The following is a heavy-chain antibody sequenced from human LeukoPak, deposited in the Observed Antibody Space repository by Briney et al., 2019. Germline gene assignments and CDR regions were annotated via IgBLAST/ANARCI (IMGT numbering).Heavy chain of an antibody. D-gene: IGHD3-16*02. CDR1: GYTFTSYD. J-gene: IGHJ4*02. CDR3: ATAPTYVWGSYRYTGFDY. Sequence: ASVKVSCKASGYTFTSYDINWVRQATGQGLEWMGWMNPNSGNTGYAQKFQGRVTMTRNTSISTAYMELSSLRSEDTAVYYCATAPTYVWGSYRYTGFDYWGQGTLVTVSS. V-gene: IGHV1-8*01. CDR2: MNPNSGNT.